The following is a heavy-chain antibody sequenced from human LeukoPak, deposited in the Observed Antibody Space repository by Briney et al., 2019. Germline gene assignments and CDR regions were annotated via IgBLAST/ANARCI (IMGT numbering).Heavy chain of an antibody. CDR2: IYYSGST. J-gene: IGHJ4*02. CDR3: ARDVVVVPTAGLDY. Sequence: SETLSLTCTVSGGSISSNNYYWDWIRQPPGKGLEWIGSIYYSGSTYYNPSLKSRVTISLDTSKNQFSPKLSSVTAADTAVYYCARDVVVVPTAGLDYWGQGTLVTVSS. CDR1: GGSISSNNYY. D-gene: IGHD2-2*01. V-gene: IGHV4-39*07.